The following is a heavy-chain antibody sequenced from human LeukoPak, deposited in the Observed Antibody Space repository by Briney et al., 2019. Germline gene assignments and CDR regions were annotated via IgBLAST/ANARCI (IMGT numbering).Heavy chain of an antibody. J-gene: IGHJ4*02. Sequence: GGSLRLSCAASGFTFSSYSMNWDRHAPGKGLEGVSGISWNSGSIGYADSVKGRFTISRDNAKNSLYLQMNSLRAEDTALYYCAKETYSSSWYYFDYWGQGTLVTVSS. V-gene: IGHV3-9*01. CDR3: AKETYSSSWYYFDY. CDR1: GFTFSSYS. CDR2: ISWNSGSI. D-gene: IGHD6-13*01.